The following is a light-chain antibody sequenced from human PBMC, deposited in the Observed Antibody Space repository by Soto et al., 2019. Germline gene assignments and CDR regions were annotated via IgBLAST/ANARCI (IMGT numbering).Light chain of an antibody. V-gene: IGKV1-5*03. CDR1: QSISSC. CDR2: KAS. CDR3: HQYKTYWT. Sequence: DIQMTQSPSTLSASVGDRVTITYRASQSISSCLAWYQPRPRKAPKLLIYKASSLQSGVPSRFSGSGSGTEFTLTISSLKPDDFATYYCHQYKTYWTFGHGTKVDI. J-gene: IGKJ1*01.